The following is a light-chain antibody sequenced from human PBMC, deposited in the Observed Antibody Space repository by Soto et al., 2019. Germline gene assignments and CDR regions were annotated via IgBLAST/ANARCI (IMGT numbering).Light chain of an antibody. CDR2: AAS. V-gene: IGKV3-20*01. CDR1: QSVSSNY. Sequence: EIVLTQSPGTLSLSPGERATLSCRASQSVSSNYLAWYQQKPGQAPRLLVYAASSRATGIPDRFSGSGSGTDFTLTISRLEPEDFAVYYCQQYGSSPRTFGQGTKVES. CDR3: QQYGSSPRT. J-gene: IGKJ1*01.